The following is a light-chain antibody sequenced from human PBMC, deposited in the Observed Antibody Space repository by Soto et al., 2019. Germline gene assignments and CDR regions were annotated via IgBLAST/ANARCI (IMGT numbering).Light chain of an antibody. J-gene: IGKJ1*01. CDR2: EAS. V-gene: IGKV1-5*03. CDR3: QQYNSYSET. Sequence: DIQLTQSPSFLSASVGDRVTITCRASQSISAWLAWYQQKSGKAPKLLIYEASSLGSGVPSRFSGSGSGTEFTLTISSLQPDDFATYYCQQYNSYSETFGQGTKVDI. CDR1: QSISAW.